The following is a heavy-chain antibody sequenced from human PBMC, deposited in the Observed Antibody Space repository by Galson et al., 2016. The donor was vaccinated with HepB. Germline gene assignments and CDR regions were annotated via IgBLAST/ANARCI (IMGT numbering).Heavy chain of an antibody. D-gene: IGHD2/OR15-2a*01. CDR2: ISYDGSKK. CDR1: GFSFSAYP. CDR3: ARGTFTFIEY. V-gene: IGHV3-30-3*01. J-gene: IGHJ4*02. Sequence: SMRLSCAASGFSFSAYPLHWVRQAPGKGLEWVAVISYDGSKKYNADSVKGRFTISRDNSTNTLYLQMNTLRAEDTAVYHCARGTFTFIEYWGQGTLVTVSS.